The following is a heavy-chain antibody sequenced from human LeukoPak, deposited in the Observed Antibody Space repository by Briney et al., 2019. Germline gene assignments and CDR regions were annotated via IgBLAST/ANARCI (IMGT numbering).Heavy chain of an antibody. Sequence: ASVKVSCKASGYTFTGYYMHWVRQAPGQGLEWMGWINPNSGGTNYAQKFQGRVTMTRDTSISTAYMELSRLRSDDTAVYYCARDPLDYDILTGYPRLDYWGQGTLVTVSS. J-gene: IGHJ4*02. D-gene: IGHD3-9*01. CDR3: ARDPLDYDILTGYPRLDY. V-gene: IGHV1-2*02. CDR2: INPNSGGT. CDR1: GYTFTGYY.